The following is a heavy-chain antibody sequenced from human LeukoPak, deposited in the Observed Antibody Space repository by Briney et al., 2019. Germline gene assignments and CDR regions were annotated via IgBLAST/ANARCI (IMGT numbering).Heavy chain of an antibody. CDR2: FDPEDGER. Sequence: GASVTVSCKVSGYTLTELPMHWVRQAPGKGLEWRGVFDPEDGERFYAQKFQGRVTMTEDTSTDTAYMELSSLRSEDTAVYYRATPTFFGVVISAFHIWGQGTKVTVSS. J-gene: IGHJ3*02. CDR1: GYTLTELP. D-gene: IGHD3-3*01. CDR3: ATPTFFGVVISAFHI. V-gene: IGHV1-24*01.